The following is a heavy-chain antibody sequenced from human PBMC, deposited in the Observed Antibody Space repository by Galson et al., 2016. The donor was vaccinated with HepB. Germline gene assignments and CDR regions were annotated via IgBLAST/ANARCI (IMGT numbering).Heavy chain of an antibody. CDR2: ISYDGSNK. V-gene: IGHV3-30*18. Sequence: SLRLSCAASGFTFSSYGMHWVRQAPGKGLEWVAFISYDGSNKKYADSVKGRFTISRDNSKKTLYLQMYSLRAEDTAVYYCAKDGRIYCSSASCHDHFHYWGQGTLVTVSS. CDR3: AKDGRIYCSSASCHDHFHY. D-gene: IGHD2-2*01. J-gene: IGHJ4*02. CDR1: GFTFSSYG.